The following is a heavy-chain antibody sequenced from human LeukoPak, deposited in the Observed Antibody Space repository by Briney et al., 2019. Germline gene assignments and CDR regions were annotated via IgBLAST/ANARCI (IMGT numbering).Heavy chain of an antibody. D-gene: IGHD3-22*01. CDR3: ATFMGIGYDSSGYPGAYFDY. CDR1: GYTFTSYG. V-gene: IGHV1-18*01. J-gene: IGHJ4*02. Sequence: ASVKISCKASGYTFTSYGITWVRQAPGQGLEWMGWINAHNGYTNYTQSLQGRVSMTTDTSTTTAYMDLRSLSSDDTAVYYCATFMGIGYDSSGYPGAYFDYWGQGTLVTVSS. CDR2: INAHNGYT.